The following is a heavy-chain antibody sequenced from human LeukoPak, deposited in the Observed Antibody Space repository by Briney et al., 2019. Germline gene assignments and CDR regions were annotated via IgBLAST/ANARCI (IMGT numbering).Heavy chain of an antibody. CDR1: GITFSNAW. J-gene: IGHJ4*02. CDR2: IKSKADGGTT. D-gene: IGHD6-19*01. V-gene: IGHV3-15*01. CDR3: ARARGAGPGGHFDY. Sequence: GGSLRLSCAASGITFSNAWMTWVRQAPGKGLEWVGRIKSKADGGTTDYAAPVKGRFTISRDNAKNSLYLQMNSLRDEDTAVYYCARARGAGPGGHFDYWGQGTLVTVSS.